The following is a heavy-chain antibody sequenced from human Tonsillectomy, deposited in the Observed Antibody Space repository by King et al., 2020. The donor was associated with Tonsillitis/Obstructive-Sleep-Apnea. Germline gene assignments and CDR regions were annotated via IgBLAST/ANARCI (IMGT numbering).Heavy chain of an antibody. D-gene: IGHD3-3*01. V-gene: IGHV4-59*08. CDR1: GGSISNYY. J-gene: IGHJ6*02. Sequence: MQLQESGPGLVKPSETLSLTCTVSGGSISNYYWSWIRQPPGKGLEWIGYIYYSGSTNYNPSLKSRVTISLHTSKNQFSLKLSSVTAADTAVYYCARQGDDDFWSVYSNDYYYGLDVWGQGTTVTVAS. CDR3: ARQGDDDFWSVYSNDYYYGLDV. CDR2: IYYSGST.